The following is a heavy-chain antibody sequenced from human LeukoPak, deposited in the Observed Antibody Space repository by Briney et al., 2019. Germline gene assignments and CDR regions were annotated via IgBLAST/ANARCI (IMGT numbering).Heavy chain of an antibody. D-gene: IGHD6-19*01. CDR1: GFTFRNYA. Sequence: PGGSLRLSCAASGFTFRNYAMTWVREAPGKGREGVSAISAGGESTYYADSVKGRFTISRDNSKSTLYMRVNSLRAEDTALYYCAKGRSGWSFDYWGQGTLVTVSS. CDR2: ISAGGEST. J-gene: IGHJ4*02. V-gene: IGHV3-23*01. CDR3: AKGRSGWSFDY.